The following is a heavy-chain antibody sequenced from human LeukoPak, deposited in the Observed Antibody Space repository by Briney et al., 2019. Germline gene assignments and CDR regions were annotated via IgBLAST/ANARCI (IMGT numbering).Heavy chain of an antibody. J-gene: IGHJ6*02. CDR3: ARADSSSWYYDYYYGMDV. D-gene: IGHD6-13*01. CDR1: VFTFSSYW. CDR2: IKQDGSEK. Sequence: PGGSLRLSCVPSVFTFSSYWMSCVPEARGEGGECVAHIKQDGSEKCYVDSVKGRFTISRDNAKNSLYLQMNSLRAEDTGVYYCARADSSSWYYDYYYGMDVWGQGTTVTVSS. V-gene: IGHV3-7*01.